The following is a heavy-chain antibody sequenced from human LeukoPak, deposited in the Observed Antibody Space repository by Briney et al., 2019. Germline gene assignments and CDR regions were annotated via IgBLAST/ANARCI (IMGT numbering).Heavy chain of an antibody. CDR3: AKEGGYSYGPRPKPVDY. Sequence: GRSLRLSCAASGFTFSSYGMRWVRQAPGKGLEWVAVISYDGSNKYYADSVKGRFTISRDNSKNTLYLQMNSLRAEDTAVYYCAKEGGYSYGPRPKPVDYWGQGTLVTVSS. V-gene: IGHV3-30*18. D-gene: IGHD5-18*01. J-gene: IGHJ4*02. CDR1: GFTFSSYG. CDR2: ISYDGSNK.